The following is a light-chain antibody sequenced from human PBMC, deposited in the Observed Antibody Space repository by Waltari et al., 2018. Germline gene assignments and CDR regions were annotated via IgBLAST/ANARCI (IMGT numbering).Light chain of an antibody. CDR3: QQYCTTPLT. Sequence: DIVMTQSPDSLAVPLGERATSNCNSNQSVFFSLNNKNYLAWYQQKPGQPPKLLIYWASTRESGVPDRFSGSESGTDFNLTISSLQAEDVAVYYCQQYCTTPLTFGGGTKVEIK. CDR1: QSVFFSLNNKNY. V-gene: IGKV4-1*01. CDR2: WAS. J-gene: IGKJ4*01.